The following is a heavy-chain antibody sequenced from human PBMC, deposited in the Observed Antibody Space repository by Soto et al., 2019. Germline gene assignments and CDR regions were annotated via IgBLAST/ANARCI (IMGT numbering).Heavy chain of an antibody. D-gene: IGHD3-22*01. Sequence: ASVKVSCKTSGHTFTSYYMHWVRQAPGQGLEWMGIINPSGGSTSHAQKFQGRVTMTRDTSTSTVYMELSSLRSEDTAVYFCATASGTHYDISGTYAFAIWGQGTMVTVS. CDR3: ATASGTHYDISGTYAFAI. V-gene: IGHV1-46*01. CDR2: INPSGGST. CDR1: GHTFTSYY. J-gene: IGHJ3*02.